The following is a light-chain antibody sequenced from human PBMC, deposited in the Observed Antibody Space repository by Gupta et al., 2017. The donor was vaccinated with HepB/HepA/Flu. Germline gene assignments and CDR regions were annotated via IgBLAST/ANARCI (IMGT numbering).Light chain of an antibody. CDR1: QGVGSNY. CDR2: DTS. V-gene: IGKV3-20*01. CDR3: LHYGSSPT. Sequence: EFVLTQSPGTLSLSPGQRATLSCRASQGVGSNYLAWYQQKPGQAPSLLIYDTSKKATGVPDRFSGSGSGADFTLAISRLEPEDFAVYYWLHYGSSPTFGQGTKVEIK. J-gene: IGKJ1*01.